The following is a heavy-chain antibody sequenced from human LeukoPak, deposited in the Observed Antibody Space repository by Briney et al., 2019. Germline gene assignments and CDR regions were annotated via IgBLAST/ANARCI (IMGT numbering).Heavy chain of an antibody. Sequence: GASVKVSCKASGYTFTGYYMHWVRQAPGQGLEWMGRINPNSGGTNYAQKFQGRVTMTRDTSISTAYMELSRLRSDDTAVYYCARVYCDISGYPGYYGMDVGGQGTTVTVSS. V-gene: IGHV1-2*06. CDR3: ARVYCDISGYPGYYGMDV. J-gene: IGHJ6*02. D-gene: IGHD3-22*01. CDR1: GYTFTGYY. CDR2: INPNSGGT.